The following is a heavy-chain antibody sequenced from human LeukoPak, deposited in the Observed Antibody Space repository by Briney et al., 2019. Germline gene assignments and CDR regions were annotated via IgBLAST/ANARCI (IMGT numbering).Heavy chain of an antibody. CDR3: IACIGHWFDP. CDR1: GFTFSNAW. CDR2: IKSKTDGGTT. V-gene: IGHV3-15*05. J-gene: IGHJ5*02. Sequence: GGSLRLSCAASGFTFSNAWMSWVRQAPGKGLEWVGRIKSKTDGGTTDYAAPVKGRFTISRGDSKNTLYLQMNSLKTEDTAVYYCIACIGHWFDPWGQGTLVTVSS.